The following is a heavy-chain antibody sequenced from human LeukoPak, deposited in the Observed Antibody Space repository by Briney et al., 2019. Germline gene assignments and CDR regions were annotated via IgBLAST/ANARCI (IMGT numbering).Heavy chain of an antibody. CDR3: AKDRGIAAAGTSWFDP. Sequence: GGSLRLSCAASGFTVSTYWMTWVRQAPGKGLEWVSAISGSGGSTYYADSVKGRFTISRDNSKNTLYLQMNSLRAEDTAVYYCAKDRGIAAAGTSWFDPWGQGTLVTVSS. D-gene: IGHD6-13*01. CDR1: GFTVSTYW. CDR2: ISGSGGST. J-gene: IGHJ5*02. V-gene: IGHV3-23*01.